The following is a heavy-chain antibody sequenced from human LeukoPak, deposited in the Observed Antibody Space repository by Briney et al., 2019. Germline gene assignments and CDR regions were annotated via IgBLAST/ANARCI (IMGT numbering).Heavy chain of an antibody. Sequence: SETLSLTCTVSGGSISSYYWSWIRQPPGKGLEWIGYIYYSGSTNYNPSLKSRVTISVDTSKNQFSLKLSSVTAADTAVYYCARDRGSWSGGHNWFDPWGQGTLVTVSS. D-gene: IGHD6-13*01. CDR3: ARDRGSWSGGHNWFDP. CDR1: GGSISSYY. V-gene: IGHV4-59*01. CDR2: IYYSGST. J-gene: IGHJ5*02.